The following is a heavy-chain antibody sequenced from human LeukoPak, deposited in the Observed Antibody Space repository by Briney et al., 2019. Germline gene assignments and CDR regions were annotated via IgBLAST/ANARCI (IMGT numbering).Heavy chain of an antibody. CDR2: INHSGST. J-gene: IGHJ4*02. V-gene: IGHV4-34*01. Sequence: PSETLSLTCAVYGGSFSGYYWSWIRQPPGKGLEWIGEINHSGSTNYNPSLKSRVTMSVDTSKNQFSLKLSSVTAADTAVYYCARGRRRDKGKFDYWGQGTLVTVSS. D-gene: IGHD1-14*01. CDR1: GGSFSGYY. CDR3: ARGRRRDKGKFDY.